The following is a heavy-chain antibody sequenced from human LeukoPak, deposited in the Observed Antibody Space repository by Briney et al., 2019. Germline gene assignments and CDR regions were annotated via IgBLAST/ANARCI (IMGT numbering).Heavy chain of an antibody. Sequence: SETLSLTCTVSGGSISSSSYYWGWIRQPPGKGLEWIGSINYSGSTYYNPSLKSRVTISVDTSKNQFSLKLSSVTAADTAVYYCARLDYYDSSGYYWGQGTLVTVSS. CDR3: ARLDYYDSSGYY. J-gene: IGHJ4*02. V-gene: IGHV4-39*01. CDR1: GGSISSSSYY. CDR2: INYSGST. D-gene: IGHD3-22*01.